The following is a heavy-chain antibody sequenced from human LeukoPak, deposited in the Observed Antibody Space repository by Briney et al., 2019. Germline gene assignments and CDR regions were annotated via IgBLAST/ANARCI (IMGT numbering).Heavy chain of an antibody. J-gene: IGHJ1*01. CDR1: GGSVSSYY. V-gene: IGHV4-59*02. Sequence: SETLSLTCTVSGGSVSSYYWSWIRQPPGKGLEWIGYIYYSGSTNYNPSLKSRVTISVDTSKNQFSLKLSSVTAADTAVYYCSSGYYEYFQHWGQGTLVAVSS. CDR3: SSGYYEYFQH. D-gene: IGHD3-22*01. CDR2: IYYSGST.